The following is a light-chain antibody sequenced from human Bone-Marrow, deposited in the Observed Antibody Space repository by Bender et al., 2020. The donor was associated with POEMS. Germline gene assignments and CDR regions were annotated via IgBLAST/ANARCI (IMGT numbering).Light chain of an antibody. Sequence: QSVLTQPPSVSGAPGQRVTISCTGSSSNIGAGYDVNWYQQLPGTPPKLLIYGNNNRPSGVPDRFSASKSGTSASLAITGLQAEDEADYYCQSYDNSLSGVVFGGGTKLTVL. CDR2: GNN. J-gene: IGLJ2*01. CDR3: QSYDNSLSGVV. V-gene: IGLV1-40*01. CDR1: SSNIGAGYD.